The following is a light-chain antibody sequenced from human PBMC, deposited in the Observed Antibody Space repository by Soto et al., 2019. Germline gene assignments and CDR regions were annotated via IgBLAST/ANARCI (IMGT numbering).Light chain of an antibody. CDR1: TGAVTNGNF. J-gene: IGLJ2*01. CDR2: GTT. CDR3: LLYFGGAQPWV. V-gene: IGLV7-43*01. Sequence: QAVVTQEPSLTVSPGGTVTLTCTSSTGAVTNGNFPNWFQQKPGQAPRALIYGTTNKHSWTPARFSGSLLGGKAALTLSGVQPEDEADYYCLLYFGGAQPWVFGGGTKVTVL.